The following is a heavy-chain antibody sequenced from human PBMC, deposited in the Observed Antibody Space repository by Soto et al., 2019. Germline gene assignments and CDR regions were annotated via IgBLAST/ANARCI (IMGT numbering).Heavy chain of an antibody. D-gene: IGHD5-18*01. V-gene: IGHV3-30-3*01. J-gene: IGHJ4*02. CDR1: GFTFSSYA. CDR2: ISYDGSNK. Sequence: QVQLVESGGGVVQPGRSLRLSCAASGFTFSSYAMHWVRQAPGKGLEWVAVISYDGSNKYYADSVKGRFTISRDNSKNTLYLQMNSLRAEDTAVYYCARVGYIYGYYPLAYFDYWGQGTLVTVSS. CDR3: ARVGYIYGYYPLAYFDY.